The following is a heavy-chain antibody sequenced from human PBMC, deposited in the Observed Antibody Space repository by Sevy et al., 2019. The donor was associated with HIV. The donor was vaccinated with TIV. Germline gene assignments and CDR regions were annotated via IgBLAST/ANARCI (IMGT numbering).Heavy chain of an antibody. D-gene: IGHD5-12*01. V-gene: IGHV1-69*13. CDR2: IIPIFGTA. CDR3: ARVRDGYNYRYYFDY. CDR1: GGTFSSYA. J-gene: IGHJ4*02. Sequence: ASVKVSCKASGGTFSSYAISWVRQAPGQGLEWMGGIIPIFGTANYAQKFQGRVTITADESTSTAYMGLSSLRSEDTAVYYWARVRDGYNYRYYFDYWGQGTLVTVS.